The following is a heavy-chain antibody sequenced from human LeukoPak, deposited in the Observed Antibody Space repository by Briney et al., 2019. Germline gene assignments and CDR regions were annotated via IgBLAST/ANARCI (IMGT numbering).Heavy chain of an antibody. J-gene: IGHJ4*02. Sequence: PGGTLILSCAASGFTFSNYAMSWVRQAPGKGLEWVSYISSSGSTIYYADSVKGRFTISRDNAKNSLYLQMNSLRAEDTAVYYCARYEYNYGLDYWGQGTLVTVSS. CDR3: ARYEYNYGLDY. CDR2: ISSSGSTI. CDR1: GFTFSNYA. V-gene: IGHV3-48*04. D-gene: IGHD5-18*01.